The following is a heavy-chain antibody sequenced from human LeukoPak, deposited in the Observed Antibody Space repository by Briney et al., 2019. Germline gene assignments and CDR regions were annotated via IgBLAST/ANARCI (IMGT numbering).Heavy chain of an antibody. D-gene: IGHD6-6*01. Sequence: ASEKVSCKASGYTFTSYGISWGRQAPGQGLEWMGWVNPNSGGTNYAQKFQSRVTMTRDTSISTAYMALSRLRSDDTAVYYCARNLNRLKQLLIAYWGQGTLVTVSS. CDR1: GYTFTSYG. J-gene: IGHJ4*02. CDR2: VNPNSGGT. V-gene: IGHV1-2*02. CDR3: ARNLNRLKQLLIAY.